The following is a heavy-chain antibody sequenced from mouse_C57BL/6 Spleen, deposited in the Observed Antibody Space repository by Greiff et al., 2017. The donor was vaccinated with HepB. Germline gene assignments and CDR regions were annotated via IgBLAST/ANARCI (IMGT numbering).Heavy chain of an antibody. V-gene: IGHV1-19*01. Sequence: EVQLQQSGPVLVKPGASVKMSCKASGYKFTDNYMNWVKQSHGKSLEWIGVINPYNGGTSYNQKFKGKATLTVDKSSSTAYMELNSLTSEDSAVYYCARGYYGSSYGFAYWGQGTLVTVSA. CDR3: ARGYYGSSYGFAY. D-gene: IGHD1-1*01. J-gene: IGHJ3*01. CDR2: INPYNGGT. CDR1: GYKFTDNY.